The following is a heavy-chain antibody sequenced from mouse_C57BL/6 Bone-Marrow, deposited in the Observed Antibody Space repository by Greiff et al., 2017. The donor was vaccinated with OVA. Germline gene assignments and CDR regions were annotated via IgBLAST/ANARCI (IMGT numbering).Heavy chain of an antibody. D-gene: IGHD1-1*01. V-gene: IGHV1-82*01. CDR3: SVAYYYGSSQWYFDV. CDR1: GYAFSSSW. Sequence: QVQLQQSGPELVKPGASVKISCKASGYAFSSSWMNWVKQRPGKGLEWIGRIYPGDGDTNYNGKFKGKATLTADKSSSTAYMQLSRLTSEDSAVYFCSVAYYYGSSQWYFDVWGTGTTVTVSS. CDR2: IYPGDGDT. J-gene: IGHJ1*03.